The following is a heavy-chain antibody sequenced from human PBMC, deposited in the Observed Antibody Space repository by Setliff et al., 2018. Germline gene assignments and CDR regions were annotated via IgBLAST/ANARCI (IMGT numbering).Heavy chain of an antibody. V-gene: IGHV1-18*01. CDR3: ARGPSPTVTPSRLIYFYHMDV. J-gene: IGHJ6*03. D-gene: IGHD4-17*01. Sequence: GASVKVSCKASGYTFKTYGFTWVRQAPGQGLEWMGWISPYNGNTNSAQKFQGRVTMTTDTSTRTAYMELKSLRYDDTALYYCARGPSPTVTPSRLIYFYHMDVWGTGTTVTVSS. CDR2: ISPYNGNT. CDR1: GYTFKTYG.